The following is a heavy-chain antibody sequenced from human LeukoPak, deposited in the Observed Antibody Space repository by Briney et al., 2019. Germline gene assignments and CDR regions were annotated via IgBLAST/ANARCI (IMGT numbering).Heavy chain of an antibody. CDR2: IYYSGST. CDR3: ARGPPLSWSDNV. D-gene: IGHD3-3*01. J-gene: IGHJ6*02. V-gene: IGHV4-31*03. Sequence: PSQTLSLTCTVSGGSISSGGYYWSWIRQHPGKGLEWIGYIYYSGSTYYNPSLKSRVTISVDTSKNQFSLKLSSVTAADTAVYYCARGPPLSWSDNVWGQGTTVTVSS. CDR1: GGSISSGGYY.